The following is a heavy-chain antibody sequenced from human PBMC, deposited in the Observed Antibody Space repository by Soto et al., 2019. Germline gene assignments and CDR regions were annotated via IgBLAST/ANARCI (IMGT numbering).Heavy chain of an antibody. CDR1: GGTFSTSA. CDR2: IMPVFPTP. J-gene: IGHJ6*02. V-gene: IGHV1-69*12. CDR3: ARDKDRLQLGGNYYYILDV. Sequence: QVQLVQSGAEVKNPGSSVKVSCKASGGTFSTSAISWVRQAPGQGLEWVGGIMPVFPTPDYAQNFQGRVTMTADEATTTAYWELTSLRADDTAVYYCARDKDRLQLGGNYYYILDVWGQGTAITVSS. D-gene: IGHD1-1*01.